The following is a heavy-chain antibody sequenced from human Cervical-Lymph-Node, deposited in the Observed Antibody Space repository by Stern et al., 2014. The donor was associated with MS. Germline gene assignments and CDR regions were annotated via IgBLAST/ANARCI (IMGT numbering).Heavy chain of an antibody. CDR2: ISWNSGSI. V-gene: IGHV3-9*01. D-gene: IGHD4-23*01. CDR3: AKDPYESMVVTPTFWDY. Sequence: EVQLVESGGGLVQPGTSLRLSCAASGFTFADYVMHWVRQAPGKGLEWVSGISWNSGSIVYADSVKGRFTISRDNAKNSLYLQVNSRRAEDTAFYYCAKDPYESMVVTPTFWDYWGQGTLVTVSS. J-gene: IGHJ4*02. CDR1: GFTFADYV.